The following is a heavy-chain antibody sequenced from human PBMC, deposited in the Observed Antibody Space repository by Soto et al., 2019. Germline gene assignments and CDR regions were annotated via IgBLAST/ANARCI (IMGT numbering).Heavy chain of an antibody. CDR2: INHSGST. J-gene: IGHJ2*01. V-gene: IGHV4-34*01. Sequence: QVQLQQWGAGLLKPSETLSLTCAVYGGSFSGYYWSWIRQPPGKGLEWIGEINHSGSTNYNPSLKSRVTISVDTSKYQFSLKLSSVTAADTAVYYCARGLSGLRYPSDLWGRSTLVTVSS. CDR1: GGSFSGYY. D-gene: IGHD3-9*01. CDR3: ARGLSGLRYPSDL.